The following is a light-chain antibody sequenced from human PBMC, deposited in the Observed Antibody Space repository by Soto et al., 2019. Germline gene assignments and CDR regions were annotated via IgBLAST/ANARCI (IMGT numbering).Light chain of an antibody. CDR2: SNH. CDR1: SSNIGFNI. J-gene: IGLJ2*01. Sequence: QSVLTQPPSASGTPGQKITISCSGSSSNIGFNIVNWYQQLPGTAPKLLIYSNHQRPSGVPDRFSGSKSGTSASLAISGLQSEDEADYYCAAWDDSLNGHVVFGGGTKLPVL. CDR3: AAWDDSLNGHVV. V-gene: IGLV1-44*01.